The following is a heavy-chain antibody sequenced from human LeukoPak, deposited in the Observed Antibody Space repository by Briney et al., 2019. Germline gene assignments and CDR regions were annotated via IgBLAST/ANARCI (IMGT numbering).Heavy chain of an antibody. CDR2: IRYDGSNK. J-gene: IGHJ4*02. V-gene: IGHV3-30*02. D-gene: IGHD3-10*01. Sequence: GGSLRLSCAASGFTFSSYGMHWVRQAPDKGLEWVAFIRYDGSNKYYADSVKGRFTISRDNSKNTLYLQMNSLRAEDTAVYYCAKDRSTMVLYYFDYWGQGTLVTVSS. CDR3: AKDRSTMVLYYFDY. CDR1: GFTFSSYG.